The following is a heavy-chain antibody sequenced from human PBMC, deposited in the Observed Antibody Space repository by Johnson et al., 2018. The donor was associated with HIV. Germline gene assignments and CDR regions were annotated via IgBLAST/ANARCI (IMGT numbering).Heavy chain of an antibody. CDR2: TRNKANSYTT. V-gene: IGHV3-72*01. J-gene: IGHJ3*02. Sequence: VQLVESGGGLVQPGGSLRLSCAASGFTFSDHYMNWVRQAPGKGLEWVGRTRNKANSYTTEYAASVKGRFTISRDDSKNSLYLQMNSLRAEDTALYYCARLTSGAVDIWGPGTMVTVSS. D-gene: IGHD1-14*01. CDR1: GFTFSDHY. CDR3: ARLTSGAVDI.